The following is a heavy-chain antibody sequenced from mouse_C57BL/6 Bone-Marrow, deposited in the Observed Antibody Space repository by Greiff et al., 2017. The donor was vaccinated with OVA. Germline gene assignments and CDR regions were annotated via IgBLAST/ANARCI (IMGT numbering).Heavy chain of an antibody. CDR1: GYAFTNYL. J-gene: IGHJ2*01. Sequence: QVQLQQSGAELVRPGTSVKVSCKASGYAFTNYLIEWVKQRPGQGLEWIGVINPGSGGTNNNEKFKGKATLTADKSSSTAYMQLSSLTSEDSAVYFCARPHYYGSSYEGYFDYWGQGTTLTVSS. D-gene: IGHD1-1*01. CDR2: INPGSGGT. V-gene: IGHV1-54*01. CDR3: ARPHYYGSSYEGYFDY.